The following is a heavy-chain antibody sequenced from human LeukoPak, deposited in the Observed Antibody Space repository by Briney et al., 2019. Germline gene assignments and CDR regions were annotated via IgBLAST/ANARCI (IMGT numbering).Heavy chain of an antibody. CDR2: IGPIGVYT. CDR3: ARSPPGRTNWNYYDY. CDR1: GFTFSDYA. D-gene: IGHD1-1*01. J-gene: IGHJ4*02. V-gene: IGHV3-64*01. Sequence: GGSLILSCAASGFTFSDYAMHWVRQAPGKGLEFVSVIGPIGVYTYYANSVKGRFTISRDNSKSTVSLQMGSLRDEDMAVYYCARSPPGRTNWNYYDYWGRGTLVTVSS.